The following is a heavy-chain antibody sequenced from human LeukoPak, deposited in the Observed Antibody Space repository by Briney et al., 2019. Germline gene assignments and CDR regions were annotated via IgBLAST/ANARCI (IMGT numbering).Heavy chain of an antibody. V-gene: IGHV3-23*01. D-gene: IGHD6-13*01. CDR1: GFTFSAYA. Sequence: GSLRLSCAASGFTFSAYAMTWVRQGPGTGLECVSTIATSDAYTYYADSVQGRFTISRDNSKNTLYLQMDSLRAEDTAIYYCAKALRQQPRAYDYWGQGTLVTVSS. J-gene: IGHJ4*02. CDR2: IATSDAYT. CDR3: AKALRQQPRAYDY.